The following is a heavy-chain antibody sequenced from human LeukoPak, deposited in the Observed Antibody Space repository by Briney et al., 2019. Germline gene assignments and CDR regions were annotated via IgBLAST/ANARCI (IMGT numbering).Heavy chain of an antibody. CDR2: IYTSGST. J-gene: IGHJ4*02. CDR3: ARHPFYYDILTGPFDY. CDR1: GGSISSYY. Sequence: SETLSLTCTVSGGSISSYYWSWIRQPAGKGLEWIGRIYTSGSTNYNPPLKSRVTISVDTSKNQFSLKLSSVTAADTAVYYCARHPFYYDILTGPFDYWGQGTLVTVSS. D-gene: IGHD3-9*01. V-gene: IGHV4-4*07.